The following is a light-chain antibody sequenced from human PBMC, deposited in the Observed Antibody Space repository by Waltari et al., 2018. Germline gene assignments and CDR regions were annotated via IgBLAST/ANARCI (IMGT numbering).Light chain of an antibody. J-gene: IGKJ4*01. Sequence: DIVMTQSPLSLPVTPGEPASISCRSSQSLLHSNGYNYLDWYLQKPGQSPQLRIYLGSNRASGVPDRFSGSVSGTEFTLKISRVEAEDVGVYYCMQALQKELTFGGGTKVEIK. CDR2: LGS. CDR3: MQALQKELT. CDR1: QSLLHSNGYNY. V-gene: IGKV2-28*01.